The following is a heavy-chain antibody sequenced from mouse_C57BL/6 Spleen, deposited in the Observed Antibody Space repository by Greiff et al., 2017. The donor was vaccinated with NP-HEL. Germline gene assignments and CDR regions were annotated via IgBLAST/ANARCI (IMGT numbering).Heavy chain of an antibody. CDR2: IRNKANGYTT. CDR3: VKAPQRQGYAMDY. Sequence: EVQVVESGGGLVQPGASLRLSCAASGFTFTDYYMSWVRQPPGKAPEWLALIRNKANGYTTEYTASVKGRFTISRDNSQNILYLQMNTLRAEDSATYYCVKAPQRQGYAMDYWGQGTSVTVSS. D-gene: IGHD3-2*02. V-gene: IGHV7-4*01. CDR1: GFTFTDYY. J-gene: IGHJ4*01.